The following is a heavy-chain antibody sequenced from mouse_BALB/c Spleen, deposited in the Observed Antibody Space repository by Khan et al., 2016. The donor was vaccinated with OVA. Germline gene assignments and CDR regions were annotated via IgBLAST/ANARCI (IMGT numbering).Heavy chain of an antibody. CDR3: ARIRYYYGSNLHAVDG. J-gene: IGHJ4*01. Sequence: DLVKPGASVKLSCKASGYTFTSYWINWIKQRPGQGLEWIGRIAPGSAITYSNEMFKGKATLTVDTSSSTAYIQLSSLSSEDAAVYVCARIRYYYGSNLHAVDGWGQGTSVTVAS. V-gene: IGHV1S41*01. D-gene: IGHD1-1*01. CDR1: GYTFTSYW. CDR2: IAPGSAIT.